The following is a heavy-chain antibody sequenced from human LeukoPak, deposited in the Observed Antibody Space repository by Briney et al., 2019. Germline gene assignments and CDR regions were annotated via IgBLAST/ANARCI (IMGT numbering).Heavy chain of an antibody. J-gene: IGHJ3*02. V-gene: IGHV1-46*01. CDR1: GYTFTSQY. D-gene: IGHD3-10*01. CDR2: INPSGGST. CDR3: ASWFGENDALDI. Sequence: ASVKASCKASGYTFTSQYVHCVRQAPGRGLEWMGIINPSGGSTRYAQKFQGRVTMTRDTSTSTVYMELKRLRSEDTAVYYCASWFGENDALDIWGQGTMVTVSS.